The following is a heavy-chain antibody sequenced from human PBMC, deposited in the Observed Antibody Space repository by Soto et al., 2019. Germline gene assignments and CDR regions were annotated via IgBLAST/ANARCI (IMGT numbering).Heavy chain of an antibody. D-gene: IGHD2-15*01. CDR3: ARVAATLPDY. CDR2: IYYSGST. V-gene: IGHV4-31*01. CDR1: GGSISSGGYY. Sequence: QVQLQESGPGLVKPSQTLSLTCTVSGGSISSGGYYWSWIRQHPGKGLEWIGYIYYSGSTYYNPSLKXXVXIXEDTSKNQFSLKLSSVTAADTAVYYCARVAATLPDYWGQGTLVTVSS. J-gene: IGHJ4*02.